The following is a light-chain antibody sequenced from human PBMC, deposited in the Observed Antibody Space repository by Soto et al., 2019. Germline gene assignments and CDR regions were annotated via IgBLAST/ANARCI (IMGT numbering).Light chain of an antibody. CDR3: QSYDNILSGPL. CDR2: KNN. J-gene: IGLJ3*02. CDR1: RSNVGANYD. V-gene: IGLV1-40*01. Sequence: QSVLTQPPSVSGAPGQTITISCTGSRSNVGANYDVHWYQVLPGAGPRLLIYKNNNRPSGVPDRFSGSKSATSASLAITGLRAEDEADYYCQSYDNILSGPLFGGGTKLTVL.